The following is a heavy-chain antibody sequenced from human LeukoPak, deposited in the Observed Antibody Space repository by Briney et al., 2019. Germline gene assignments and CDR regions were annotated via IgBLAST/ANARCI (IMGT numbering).Heavy chain of an antibody. CDR2: INPNSGGT. J-gene: IGHJ4*02. CDR1: GYTFTSYG. CDR3: AREFKIVGATNY. V-gene: IGHV1-2*02. D-gene: IGHD1-26*01. Sequence: ASVKVSCKASGYTFTSYGISWVRQAPGQGLEWMGWINPNSGGTNYAQKFQGRVTMTRDTSISTAYMELSRLRSDDTAVYYCAREFKIVGATNYWGQGTLVTVSS.